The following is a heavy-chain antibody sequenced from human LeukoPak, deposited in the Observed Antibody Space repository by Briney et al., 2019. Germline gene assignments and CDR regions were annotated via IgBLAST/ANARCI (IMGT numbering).Heavy chain of an antibody. CDR3: ARAESSWRYFDY. J-gene: IGHJ4*02. CDR2: ISYDGSNK. V-gene: IGHV3-30*04. CDR1: GFTFSSYA. D-gene: IGHD6-13*01. Sequence: GGSLRLSCAASGFTFSSYAMHWVRQAPGKGLEWVAVISYDGSNKYYADSVKGRFTISRDNSKNTLYLQMNSLRAEDTAVYYCARAESSWRYFDYWGQGTLVTVSS.